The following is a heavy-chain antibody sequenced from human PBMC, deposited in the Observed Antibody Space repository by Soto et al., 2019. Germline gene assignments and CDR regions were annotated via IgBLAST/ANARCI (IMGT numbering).Heavy chain of an antibody. Sequence: GGSLRLSCAASGFTFSSYGMHWVRQAPGKGLEWVAVISYDGSNKYYADSVKGRFTISRDNSKNTLYLQMNSLRAEDTAVYYCAKDSSSLPLSWNDFYYMDVWGKGTTVTVSS. V-gene: IGHV3-30*18. J-gene: IGHJ6*03. CDR1: GFTFSSYG. CDR2: ISYDGSNK. D-gene: IGHD1-1*01. CDR3: AKDSSSLPLSWNDFYYMDV.